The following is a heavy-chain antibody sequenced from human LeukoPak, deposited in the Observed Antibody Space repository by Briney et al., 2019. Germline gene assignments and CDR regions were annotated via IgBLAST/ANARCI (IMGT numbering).Heavy chain of an antibody. CDR3: AREAENEGVRGYFDY. J-gene: IGHJ4*02. V-gene: IGHV3-30-3*01. Sequence: GGSLRLSCAASGFTFSSYAMHWVRQAPGKGLEWVAVISYDGSNKYYADSVKGRFTISRDNSKNTLYLQMNSLRAEDTAVYYCAREAENEGVRGYFDYWGQGTLVTVSS. CDR1: GFTFSSYA. D-gene: IGHD1-1*01. CDR2: ISYDGSNK.